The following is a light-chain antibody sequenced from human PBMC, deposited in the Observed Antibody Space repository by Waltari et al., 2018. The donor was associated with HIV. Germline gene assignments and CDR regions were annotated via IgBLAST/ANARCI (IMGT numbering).Light chain of an antibody. CDR3: SSYAGSNNLV. J-gene: IGLJ2*01. Sequence: QSALTQPPSASGSPGQSVTISCTGTSSDVGGYNYVSWYQQHPGKAPKLLIYEVSKWPSGVPDRFPGSKSGNTASLTVSGLQPEDEADYYCSSYAGSNNLVFGGGTKLTVL. V-gene: IGLV2-8*01. CDR1: SSDVGGYNY. CDR2: EVS.